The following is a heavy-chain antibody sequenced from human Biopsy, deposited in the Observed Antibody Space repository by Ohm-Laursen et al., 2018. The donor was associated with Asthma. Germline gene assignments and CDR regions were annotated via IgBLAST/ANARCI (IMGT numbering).Heavy chain of an antibody. CDR1: GFTFSNYG. CDR2: ISYDGSTK. CDR3: AKDVFPGWELRRGPDY. J-gene: IGHJ4*02. V-gene: IGHV3-30*18. Sequence: SLRLSCAASGFTFSNYGMHWVRQAPGKGLEWVAVISYDGSTKYYADSVKGRFTISRDNSRNTLHLQMNSLRAEDTAVYYCAKDVFPGWELRRGPDYWGQGTLVTVSS. D-gene: IGHD1-26*01.